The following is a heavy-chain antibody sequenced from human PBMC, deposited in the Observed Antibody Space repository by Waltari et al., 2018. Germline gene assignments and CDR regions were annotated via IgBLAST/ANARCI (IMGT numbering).Heavy chain of an antibody. CDR3: AGDYGNQINYFDF. J-gene: IGHJ4*02. Sequence: QVQLQESGPGLVKPSETLSLTCTVSGYSISSGYYWGWIRQPPGKGLGWVGGISHSGNTVYNPALKSRVTISIDASKNQFSLKRSSVTAADTAMYYCAGDYGNQINYFDFWGQGTLVTVSS. V-gene: IGHV4-38-2*02. CDR2: ISHSGNT. CDR1: GYSISSGYY. D-gene: IGHD4-4*01.